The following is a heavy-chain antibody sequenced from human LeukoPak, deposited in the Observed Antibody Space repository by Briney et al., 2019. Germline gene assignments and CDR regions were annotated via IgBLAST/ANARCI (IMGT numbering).Heavy chain of an antibody. V-gene: IGHV3-74*01. CDR1: GYTFKQYY. CDR2: FKGDGSFT. J-gene: IGHJ4*02. CDR3: VRDGDDYNFDY. Sequence: GGSQRLFCTPWGYTFKQYYEHGVRQSRERAGVCVSHFKGDGSFTDYADSVTGRFTISRDNAKNTLYLQMYSLRAEDTAAYYCVRDGDDYNFDYWGQGSLVTVSS. D-gene: IGHD5-24*01.